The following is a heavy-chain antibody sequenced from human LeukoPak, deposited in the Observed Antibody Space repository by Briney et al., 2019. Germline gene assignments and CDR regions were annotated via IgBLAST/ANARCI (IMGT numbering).Heavy chain of an antibody. CDR1: GFTFSDYA. J-gene: IGHJ4*02. Sequence: QPGGSLRLSCAASGFTFSDYAMSWVRQAPGKGLEWVSSITGSGSRTYYTDSVKGRFTISRDNSKNTLYLKMNSLRADETAVYYCASRPRADIGPLDFWAQGTLVTVSS. D-gene: IGHD1-14*01. CDR3: ASRPRADIGPLDF. V-gene: IGHV3-23*01. CDR2: ITGSGSRT.